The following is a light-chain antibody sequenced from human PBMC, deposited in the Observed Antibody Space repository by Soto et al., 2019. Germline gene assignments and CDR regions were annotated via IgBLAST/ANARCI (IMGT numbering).Light chain of an antibody. CDR2: GAS. J-gene: IGKJ3*01. V-gene: IGKV3-20*01. CDR1: QSVSSPY. CDR3: QQYGSSPFN. Sequence: EVVLTQSPVTLSLSPGERATLSCRASQSVSSPYLAWYQQKPGQPPRLLIYGASSRATDIPDRFIGSGSGTEFTLTIDRLAPEDFSMYYCQQYGSSPFNFGPGTKVDI.